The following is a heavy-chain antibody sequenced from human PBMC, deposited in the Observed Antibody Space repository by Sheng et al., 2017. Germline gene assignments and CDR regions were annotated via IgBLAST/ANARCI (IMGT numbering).Heavy chain of an antibody. D-gene: IGHD1-20*01. CDR3: ARLDNWSLLDY. V-gene: IGHV3-23*04. J-gene: IGHJ4*02. CDR1: GFTFSNYA. CDR2: ISGSAGTT. Sequence: EVQLVESGGGLVQPGGSLRLSCAASGFTFSNYAMTWVRQAPGKGLEWVSAISGSAGTTYYADSVKGRLTISRDNSKNTLFLQMSSLRVDDTAVYYCARLDNWSLLDYWGQGTLVTVSS.